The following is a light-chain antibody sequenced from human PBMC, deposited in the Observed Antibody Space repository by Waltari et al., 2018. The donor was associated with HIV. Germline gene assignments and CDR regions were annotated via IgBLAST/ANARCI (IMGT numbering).Light chain of an antibody. CDR3: QQSFSTPLT. Sequence: DIQMTQSPSSLSASVGDRVTITCRARHSISSFLNCYQQKPGKAPNLLIYAASSLQSGVPSRFSGSGSATDFTLTISSLQPEDFATYYCQQSFSTPLTFGGGTKVQIK. V-gene: IGKV1-39*01. J-gene: IGKJ4*01. CDR1: HSISSF. CDR2: AAS.